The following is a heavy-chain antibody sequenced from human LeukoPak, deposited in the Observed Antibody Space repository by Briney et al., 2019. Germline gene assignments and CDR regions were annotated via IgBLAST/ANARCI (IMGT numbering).Heavy chain of an antibody. D-gene: IGHD3-3*01. CDR2: IYYSGST. Sequence: SETLSLTCTVSGGSLSSYYWSWIRQPPGKGLEWIGYIYYSGSTNYNPSLKSRVTISVDTSKNQFSLKLSSVTAADTAVYYCASWRGSLFDYWGQGTLVTVSS. CDR3: ASWRGSLFDY. CDR1: GGSLSSYY. V-gene: IGHV4-59*01. J-gene: IGHJ4*02.